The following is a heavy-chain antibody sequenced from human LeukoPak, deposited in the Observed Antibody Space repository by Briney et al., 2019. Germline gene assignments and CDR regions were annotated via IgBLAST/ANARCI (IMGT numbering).Heavy chain of an antibody. V-gene: IGHV4-61*01. Sequence: SSETLSLTCTVSGASVSSGLYYWSWIRQSPGKGLEWIGRIYYSGSTDCNPSLKSRVTISVDTSKNQFSLNLSSVTAADTAVYYCARDQGYGMDVWGQGTTVTVSS. J-gene: IGHJ6*02. CDR1: GASVSSGLYY. CDR2: IYYSGST. CDR3: ARDQGYGMDV.